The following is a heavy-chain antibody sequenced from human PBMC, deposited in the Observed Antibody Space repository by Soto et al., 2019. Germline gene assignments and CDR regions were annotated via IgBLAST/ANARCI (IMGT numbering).Heavy chain of an antibody. CDR2: IYQSGTT. D-gene: IGHD4-17*01. Sequence: QVQLQESGPGLVKPSQTLSLTCTVSGGSISNGGNYWTWIRQHPGKGLEWIGYIYQSGTTYYNPSLKRRVAISVDPSKNQFSLRLSSVTAADTAVYYCASVGDYGDYALGYWGQGTLVTVSS. CDR3: ASVGDYGDYALGY. V-gene: IGHV4-31*03. J-gene: IGHJ4*02. CDR1: GGSISNGGNY.